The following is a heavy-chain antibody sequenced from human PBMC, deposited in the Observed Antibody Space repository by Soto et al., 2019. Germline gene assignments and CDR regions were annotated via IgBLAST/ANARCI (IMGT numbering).Heavy chain of an antibody. V-gene: IGHV1-69*13. CDR2: IIPIFGTA. Sequence: SVKVSCKASGGTFSSYAISWVRQAPGQGLEWMGGIIPIFGTANYAQKFQGRVTITADESTSTAYMELSSLRSEDTAVYYCARDAMVRGYSGYYSYGMDVWGQGTTVTVSS. CDR3: ARDAMVRGYSGYYSYGMDV. CDR1: GGTFSSYA. D-gene: IGHD5-12*01. J-gene: IGHJ6*02.